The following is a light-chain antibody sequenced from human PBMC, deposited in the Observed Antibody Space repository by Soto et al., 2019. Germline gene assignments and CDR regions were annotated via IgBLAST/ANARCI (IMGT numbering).Light chain of an antibody. CDR2: GAS. CDR3: QQYGRSPPT. Sequence: ENVLTQSPGTLSLSPGERATVSCRASQSVDSNYLAWYQQRPGQAPRLLIYGASSRATGIPDRFSGGGSETEFTLTISRLEPEDFAVYDCQQYGRSPPTFGQGTKVEIK. J-gene: IGKJ1*01. CDR1: QSVDSNY. V-gene: IGKV3-20*01.